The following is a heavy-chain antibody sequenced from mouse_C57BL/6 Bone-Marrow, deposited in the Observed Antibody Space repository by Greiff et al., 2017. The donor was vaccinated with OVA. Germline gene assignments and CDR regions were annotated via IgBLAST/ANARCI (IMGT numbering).Heavy chain of an antibody. J-gene: IGHJ3*01. CDR3: AREGSFYYDYPAWFAY. D-gene: IGHD2-4*01. CDR2: ILPGSGST. V-gene: IGHV1-9*01. CDR1: GYTFTGYW. Sequence: VQLQQSGAELMKPGASVKLSCKATGYTFTGYWIEWVKQRPGQGLEWIGEILPGSGSTNYNEKFKGKATFTADTSSNTAYMQLSSLTTEYSAIYYCAREGSFYYDYPAWFAYWGQGTLVTVSA.